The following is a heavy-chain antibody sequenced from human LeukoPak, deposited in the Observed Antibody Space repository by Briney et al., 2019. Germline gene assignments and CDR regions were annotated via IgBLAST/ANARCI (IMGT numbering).Heavy chain of an antibody. J-gene: IGHJ4*02. V-gene: IGHV4-4*07. Sequence: PSETLSLTCTVSGDSISSYYWSWIRQPAEKGLEWIGHIYTSGSTNYYTSGSTDYNPSLKSRVTISLDRSKNQFSLKLDSVTAADTAVYYCARNASDSGTSYFDYWGQGTLVTVSS. CDR3: ARNASDSGTSYFDY. CDR2: IYTSGST. CDR1: GDSISSYY. D-gene: IGHD1-26*01.